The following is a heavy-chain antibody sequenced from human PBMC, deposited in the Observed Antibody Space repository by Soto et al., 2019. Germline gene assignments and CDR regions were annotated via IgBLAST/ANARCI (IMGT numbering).Heavy chain of an antibody. D-gene: IGHD5-12*01. CDR1: GYTFTGYY. J-gene: IGHJ3*02. Sequence: GASVKVSCKASGYTFTGYYMHWVRQAPGQGLEWMGWINPNSGGTNYAQKFQGWVTMTRDTSISTAYMELSRLRSDDTAVYYCARGEYVDIVATDRLYAFDIWGQGTMVTVSS. V-gene: IGHV1-2*04. CDR2: INPNSGGT. CDR3: ARGEYVDIVATDRLYAFDI.